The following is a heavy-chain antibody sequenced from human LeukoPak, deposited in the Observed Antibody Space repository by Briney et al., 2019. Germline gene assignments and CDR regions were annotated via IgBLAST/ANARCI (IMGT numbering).Heavy chain of an antibody. CDR1: GGSFSGYY. V-gene: IGHV4-34*01. J-gene: IGHJ5*02. Sequence: PSETLSLTCAVYGGSFSGYYWSWIRQPPGKGLERIGEINHSGSTNYNPSLKSRVTISVDTSKNQFSLKLSSVTAADTAVYYCARGSDCSSTSCYYNWFDPWGQGTLVTVSS. D-gene: IGHD2-2*01. CDR3: ARGSDCSSTSCYYNWFDP. CDR2: INHSGST.